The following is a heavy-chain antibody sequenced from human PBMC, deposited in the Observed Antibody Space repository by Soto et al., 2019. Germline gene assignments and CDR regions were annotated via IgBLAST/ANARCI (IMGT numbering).Heavy chain of an antibody. CDR2: IRSKANSYAT. CDR3: TSSLYSGSSATFDY. J-gene: IGHJ4*02. CDR1: GFTFSGSA. Sequence: PGGSLRLSCAASGFTFSGSAMHWVRQASGKGLEWVGRIRSKANSYATAYAASVKGRFTISRDDSKNTAYLQMNSLKTEDTAVYYCTSSLYSGSSATFDYWGQGTLVTVS. D-gene: IGHD1-26*01. V-gene: IGHV3-73*01.